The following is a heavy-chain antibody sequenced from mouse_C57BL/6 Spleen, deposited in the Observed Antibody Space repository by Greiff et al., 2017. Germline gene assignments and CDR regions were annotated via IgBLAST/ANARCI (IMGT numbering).Heavy chain of an antibody. CDR1: GFTFSSYA. V-gene: IGHV5-4*01. CDR3: ARDQVGRSRFDY. Sequence: EVHLVESGGGLVKPGGSLKLSCAASGFTFSSYAMSWVRQTPEKRLEWVATISDGGSYTYYPDNVKGRFTISRDNAKNNLYLQMSHLKSEDTAMYYCARDQVGRSRFDYWGQGTTLTVSS. J-gene: IGHJ2*01. CDR2: ISDGGSYT. D-gene: IGHD4-1*01.